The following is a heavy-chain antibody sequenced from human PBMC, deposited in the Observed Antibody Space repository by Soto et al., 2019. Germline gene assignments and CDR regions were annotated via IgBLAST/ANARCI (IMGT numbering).Heavy chain of an antibody. CDR1: GFIFRSYG. D-gene: IGHD3-10*01. Sequence: QVQLAESGGGVAQPGRSLRLSCAASGFIFRSYGMHWVRQAPGKGLECVAFIWYDGVNKYYADSVKGRFTISRDNSKNTLYLQMDSLRAEDTAVYYCVREAESGLLWCGNADYWGQGTLVTVSS. CDR2: IWYDGVNK. V-gene: IGHV3-33*01. CDR3: VREAESGLLWCGNADY. J-gene: IGHJ4*02.